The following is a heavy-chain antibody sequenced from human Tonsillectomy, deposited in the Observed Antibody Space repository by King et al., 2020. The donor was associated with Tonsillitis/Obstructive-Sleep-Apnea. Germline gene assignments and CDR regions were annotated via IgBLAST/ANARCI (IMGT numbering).Heavy chain of an antibody. V-gene: IGHV1-69*10. D-gene: IGHD1-26*01. CDR1: GGTFSSYA. CDR2: IIPILGIA. Sequence: QLVQSGAEVKKPGSSVKVSCKASGGTFSSYAISWVRQAPGQGLEWMGGIIPILGIANYAQKFQGRVTITADKSTSTAYMGLSSLRSEDTAVYYCARDRYSGGYILDYWGQGTLVTVSS. J-gene: IGHJ4*02. CDR3: ARDRYSGGYILDY.